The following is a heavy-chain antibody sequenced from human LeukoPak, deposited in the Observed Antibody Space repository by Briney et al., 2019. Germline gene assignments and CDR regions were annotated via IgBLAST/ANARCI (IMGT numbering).Heavy chain of an antibody. CDR2: IYYSGST. D-gene: IGHD2-8*01. CDR1: GGSISSSSYY. Sequence: SETLSLTCTVSGGSISSSSYYWGWIRQPPGKGLEWIGSIYYSGSTYYNPSLKSRVTISVDRSKNQFSLKLSSVTAADTAVYYCARHGRWGTNGVDPPPYWGQGTLVTVSS. J-gene: IGHJ4*02. V-gene: IGHV4-39*01. CDR3: ARHGRWGTNGVDPPPY.